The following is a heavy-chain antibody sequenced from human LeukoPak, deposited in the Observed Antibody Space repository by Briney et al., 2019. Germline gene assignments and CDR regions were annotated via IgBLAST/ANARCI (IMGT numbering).Heavy chain of an antibody. Sequence: GRSLRLSCAASGFTFDDYAMHWVRQAPGKGLEWVSGISWNSGSIGYADSVKGRFTISRDNAKNSLYLQMNSLRAEDMALYYCAKASYYDSSGPRGVAYYFDYWGQGTLVTVSS. D-gene: IGHD3-22*01. CDR3: AKASYYDSSGPRGVAYYFDY. CDR1: GFTFDDYA. V-gene: IGHV3-9*03. CDR2: ISWNSGSI. J-gene: IGHJ4*02.